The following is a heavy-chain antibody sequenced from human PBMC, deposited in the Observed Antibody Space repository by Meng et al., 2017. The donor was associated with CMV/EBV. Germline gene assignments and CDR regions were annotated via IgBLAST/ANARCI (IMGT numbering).Heavy chain of an antibody. CDR1: GVTFSSYG. Sequence: GESLKISCAASGVTFSSYGMHWVRQAPGKGLEWVAFIRYDGSNKYYADSVKGRFTISRDNSKNTLYLQMNSLTAEDTAVYYCAKDKQYYDSSGWIDYWGQGTLVTVSS. CDR2: IRYDGSNK. J-gene: IGHJ4*02. D-gene: IGHD3-22*01. CDR3: AKDKQYYDSSGWIDY. V-gene: IGHV3-30*02.